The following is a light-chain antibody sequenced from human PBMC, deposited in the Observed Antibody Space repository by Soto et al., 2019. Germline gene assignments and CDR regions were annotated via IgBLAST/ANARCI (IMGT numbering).Light chain of an antibody. V-gene: IGLV2-14*01. CDR3: SSYTSSSTPGV. CDR1: SSDVGIYNY. CDR2: EVS. J-gene: IGLJ2*01. Sequence: QSALTQPASVSGSPGQSIAISCTGTSSDVGIYNYVSWYQQHPGKVPKLIIYEVSNRPSGVSNRFSGSKSGNTACLTISGLQAEDEADYYCSSYTSSSTPGVFGGGTKLTVL.